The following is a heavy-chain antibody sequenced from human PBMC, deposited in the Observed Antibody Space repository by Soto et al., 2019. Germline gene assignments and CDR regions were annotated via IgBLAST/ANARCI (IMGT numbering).Heavy chain of an antibody. Sequence: SETLSLTCAVSGGSISGGGFSWGWIRQPPGKGLEWIGSIYYSGSTYYNPSLKSRVTISVDTSKNQFSLKLSSVTAADTAVYYCARRTDEVINGNWFDPWGQGTLGTVS. V-gene: IGHV4-39*01. CDR3: ARRTDEVINGNWFDP. CDR2: IYYSGST. D-gene: IGHD2-8*01. J-gene: IGHJ5*02. CDR1: GGSISGGGFS.